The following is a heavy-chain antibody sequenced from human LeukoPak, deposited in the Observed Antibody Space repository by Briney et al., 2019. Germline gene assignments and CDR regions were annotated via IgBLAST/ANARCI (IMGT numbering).Heavy chain of an antibody. J-gene: IGHJ4*02. CDR1: GFTFSDYY. CDR3: ARGPFYDFPILYYFDY. Sequence: GGSLRLSCAAFGFTFSDYYMSWIRQAPGKGLEWVSYISSSGSTIYYADSVKGRFTISRDNAKNSLYLQMNSLRAEDTAVYYCARGPFYDFPILYYFDYWGQGTLVTVSS. CDR2: ISSSGSTI. D-gene: IGHD3-3*01. V-gene: IGHV3-11*04.